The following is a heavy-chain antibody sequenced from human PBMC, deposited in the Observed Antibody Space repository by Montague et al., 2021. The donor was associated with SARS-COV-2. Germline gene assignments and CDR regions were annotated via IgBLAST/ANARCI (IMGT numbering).Heavy chain of an antibody. V-gene: IGHV3-48*02. CDR3: ARDSGIAGADDY. J-gene: IGHJ4*02. CDR2: ISRDSTTI. Sequence: SLRLSCAASGFTLSYYHMTWVRQAPGKGLQWVSYISRDSTTIYYAESVKGRFTISGDNDKNTLYLQMNSLSDENTAMYYCARDSGIAGADDYWGQGTLVIVSS. CDR1: GFTLSYYH. D-gene: IGHD1-14*01.